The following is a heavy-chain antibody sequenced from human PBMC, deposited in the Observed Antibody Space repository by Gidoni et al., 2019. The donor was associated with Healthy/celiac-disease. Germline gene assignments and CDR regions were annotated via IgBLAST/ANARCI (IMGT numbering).Heavy chain of an antibody. Sequence: EVQLLESGGGLVKPGGSLRPSCADFGFTFSSYAMSWVRQAPGKGLEWVSAISGSGGSTYYADSVKGRFTISRDNSKNTLYLQMNSLRAEDTAVYYCAKDPAAAGYMDVWGKGTTVTVSS. J-gene: IGHJ6*03. D-gene: IGHD6-13*01. V-gene: IGHV3-23*01. CDR3: AKDPAAAGYMDV. CDR1: GFTFSSYA. CDR2: ISGSGGST.